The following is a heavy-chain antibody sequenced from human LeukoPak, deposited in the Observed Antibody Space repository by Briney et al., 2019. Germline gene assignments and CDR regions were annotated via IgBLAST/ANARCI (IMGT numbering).Heavy chain of an antibody. CDR1: GFTFSTYA. CDR3: ARDEGGYSYGWDFDY. Sequence: GGSLRLSCAASGFTFSTYAMTWVRQAPGKGLEWVSLISGTGSSTYYADSVKGRFTISRDNSKNTLYLQMNSLRAEDTAVYYCARDEGGYSYGWDFDYWGQGTLVTVSS. D-gene: IGHD5-18*01. CDR2: ISGTGSST. J-gene: IGHJ4*02. V-gene: IGHV3-23*01.